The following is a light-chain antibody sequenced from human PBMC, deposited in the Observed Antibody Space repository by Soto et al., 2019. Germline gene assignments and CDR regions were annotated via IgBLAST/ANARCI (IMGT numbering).Light chain of an antibody. V-gene: IGLV2-8*01. CDR2: EVS. Sequence: QSALTQPPSASGSPGQSVTISCTGTSSDVGGYNYVSWYQQHPGKAPKLMIYEVSKRPSGVPDRFSGSKSGNTASLTASGLQVEDEADYYCQSYDSALSAVVFGGGTKLTVL. CDR3: QSYDSALSAVV. CDR1: SSDVGGYNY. J-gene: IGLJ2*01.